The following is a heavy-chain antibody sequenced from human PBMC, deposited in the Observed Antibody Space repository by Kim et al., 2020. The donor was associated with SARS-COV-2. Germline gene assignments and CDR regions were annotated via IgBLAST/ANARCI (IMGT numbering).Heavy chain of an antibody. CDR3: ATGVLRFLEWLPAPNWFDP. V-gene: IGHV4-39*01. Sequence: SETLSLTCTVSGGSISSSSYYWGWIRQPPGKGLEWIGSIYYSGSTYYNPSLKSRVTISVDTSKNQFSLKLSSVTAADTAVYYCATGVLRFLEWLPAPNWFDPWGQGTLVTVSS. D-gene: IGHD3-3*01. J-gene: IGHJ5*02. CDR1: GGSISSSSYY. CDR2: IYYSGST.